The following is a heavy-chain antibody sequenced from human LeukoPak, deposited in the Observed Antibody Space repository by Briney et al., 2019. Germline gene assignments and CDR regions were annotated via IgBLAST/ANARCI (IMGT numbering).Heavy chain of an antibody. D-gene: IGHD6-13*01. V-gene: IGHV3-30*02. CDR2: IRYHGSNK. Sequence: GGSLRLSCAASGFTFSSYGMHWVRQAPGKGLEWVAFIRYHGSNKYYADSVKGRFTISRDNSKSTLYLQMNSLRAEDTAVYYCAKETYSSSWYSAFDIWGQGTMVTVSS. CDR3: AKETYSSSWYSAFDI. J-gene: IGHJ3*02. CDR1: GFTFSSYG.